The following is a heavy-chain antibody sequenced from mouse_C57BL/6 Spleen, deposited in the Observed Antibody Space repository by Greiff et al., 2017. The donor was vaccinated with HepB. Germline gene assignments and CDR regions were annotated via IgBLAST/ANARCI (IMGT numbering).Heavy chain of an antibody. J-gene: IGHJ2*01. D-gene: IGHD2-13*01. CDR2: IDPNSGGT. CDR3: AKGGDNYVDY. CDR1: GYTFTSYW. Sequence: VQLQQSGAELVKPGASVKLSCKASGYTFTSYWMHWVKQRPGRGREWIGRIDPNSGGTKYNEKFKSKATLTVDKPSSTAYMQLSSLTSEDSAVYYCAKGGDNYVDYWGQGTTLTVSS. V-gene: IGHV1-72*01.